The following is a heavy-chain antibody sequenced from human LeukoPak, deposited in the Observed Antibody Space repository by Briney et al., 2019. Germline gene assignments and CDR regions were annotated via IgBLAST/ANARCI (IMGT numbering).Heavy chain of an antibody. J-gene: IGHJ4*02. CDR3: ARADIHNDYVWGSYRYLDC. V-gene: IGHV1-2*02. CDR1: GYTFTGYY. Sequence: ASVKVSCKASGYTFTGYYVHWVRQAPGQGLEWMGWINPNSGGTNYQQKFQGRVTMTRDTSISTAYMELSRLRSDDTAVYYCARADIHNDYVWGSYRYLDCWGQGTLVTVSS. CDR2: INPNSGGT. D-gene: IGHD3-16*02.